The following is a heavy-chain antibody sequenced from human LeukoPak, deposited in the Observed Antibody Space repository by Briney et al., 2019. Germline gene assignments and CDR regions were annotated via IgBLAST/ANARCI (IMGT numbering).Heavy chain of an antibody. J-gene: IGHJ6*02. D-gene: IGHD1-26*01. Sequence: GRSLRLSCAASGFTFSSYGMHWVRQAPGKGLGWVAVISYDGSNKYYADSVKGRFTISRDNSKNTLYLQMNSLRAEDTAVYYCAKDTGWELPESDYYYYYGMDVWGQGTTVTVSS. CDR3: AKDTGWELPESDYYYYYGMDV. V-gene: IGHV3-30*18. CDR1: GFTFSSYG. CDR2: ISYDGSNK.